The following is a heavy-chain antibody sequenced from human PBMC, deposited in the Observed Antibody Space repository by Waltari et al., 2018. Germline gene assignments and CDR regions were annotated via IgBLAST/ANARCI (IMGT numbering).Heavy chain of an antibody. V-gene: IGHV4-59*01. Sequence: VQLQESGPSLLQPSETLSLICTVSGGSISGFYWSWVRQPPGKGLDWIGYIYYTGSTNFNPSLNSRVTMAVDTSKNQFSLKLSSVTAADTAFYYCARGGGGDWEWFDPWGQGTLVTVSS. CDR3: ARGGGGDWEWFDP. CDR2: IYYTGST. CDR1: GGSISGFY. D-gene: IGHD2-21*02. J-gene: IGHJ5*02.